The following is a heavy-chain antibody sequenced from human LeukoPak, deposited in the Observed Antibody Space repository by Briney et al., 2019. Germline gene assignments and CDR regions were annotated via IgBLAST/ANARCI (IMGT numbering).Heavy chain of an antibody. J-gene: IGHJ6*03. CDR3: ARDPRTGYSSSWYGGYYYYYYMDV. Sequence: GGSLRLSCAASGFTFSSYAMHWVRQAPGKGLEWVAVISYDGSNKYYADSVKGRFTISRDNSKNTLYLQMNSLRAEDTAVYYCARDPRTGYSSSWYGGYYYYYYMDVWGKGTTVTVSS. CDR1: GFTFSSYA. CDR2: ISYDGSNK. D-gene: IGHD6-13*01. V-gene: IGHV3-30-3*01.